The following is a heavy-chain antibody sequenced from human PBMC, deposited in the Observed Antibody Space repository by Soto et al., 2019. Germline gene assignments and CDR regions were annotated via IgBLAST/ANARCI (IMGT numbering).Heavy chain of an antibody. D-gene: IGHD3-16*01. CDR1: GFTFKTHA. J-gene: IGHJ6*02. Sequence: QVQLVESGGGVVQPGTSLRLSCAASGFTFKTHAMHWVRQAPGKGLEWMAVIAYDGNEKFYADSVKGRFTISRDNSKNALYLQIDTLRNADTAVYYCGKEGGDYAPYYYGVDVWGQGTTVTVSS. CDR2: IAYDGNEK. CDR3: GKEGGDYAPYYYGVDV. V-gene: IGHV3-30*18.